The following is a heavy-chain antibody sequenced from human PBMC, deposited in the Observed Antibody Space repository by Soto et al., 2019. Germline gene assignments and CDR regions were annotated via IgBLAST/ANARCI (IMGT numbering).Heavy chain of an antibody. CDR2: INTNTGNP. J-gene: IGHJ6*02. CDR3: AKDGHSSGWYSPYYYYGMDL. CDR1: GYTFTSYA. Sequence: QVQLVQSGSELKKPGASVKVSCKASGYTFTSYAMNWVRQAPGQGLEWMGWINTNTGNPTYAQGFTGRFVFSLDTSVSTAYLQICSLKAEDTAVYYCAKDGHSSGWYSPYYYYGMDLWGQGTTVTVSS. D-gene: IGHD6-19*01. V-gene: IGHV7-4-1*01.